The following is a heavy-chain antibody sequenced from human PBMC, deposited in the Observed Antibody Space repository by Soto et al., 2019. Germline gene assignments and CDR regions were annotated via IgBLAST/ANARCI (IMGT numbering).Heavy chain of an antibody. CDR3: ASAGSLVAVAADY. D-gene: IGHD6-19*01. CDR1: GGSISSGGYS. V-gene: IGHV4-30-2*01. J-gene: IGHJ4*02. Sequence: QLQLQESGSGLVKPSQTLSLTCAVSGGSISSGGYSWSWILKQPGKGLEWIGYIYHSGSTSYNPSLTSRVDISVDRPYNRFSMKLGAVTAADTAVYYCASAGSLVAVAADYWGQGTLVTVSS. CDR2: IYHSGST.